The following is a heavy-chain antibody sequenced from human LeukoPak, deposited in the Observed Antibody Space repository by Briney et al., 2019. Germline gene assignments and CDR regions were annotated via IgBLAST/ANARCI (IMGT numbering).Heavy chain of an antibody. J-gene: IGHJ3*02. CDR2: INPNSGGT. D-gene: IGHD3-10*01. V-gene: IGHV1-2*02. CDR3: ARDLDYYGSGSFFNI. CDR1: GYTFTSYS. Sequence: GASVKVSCQASGYTFTSYSMHWLRQAAGQGLDWMGWINPNSGGTNYAQKFQGRVTMTRDTSITTAYMELSRLRSDDTAVYYCARDLDYYGSGSFFNIWGQGTMVTVSS.